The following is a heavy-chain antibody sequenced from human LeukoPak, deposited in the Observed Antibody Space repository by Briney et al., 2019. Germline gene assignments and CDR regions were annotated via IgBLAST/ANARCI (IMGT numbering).Heavy chain of an antibody. V-gene: IGHV4-34*01. D-gene: IGHD3-10*01. CDR2: INHSGST. CDR3: ARTYYGSGMGFDS. J-gene: IGHJ4*02. CDR1: GGSFSGYY. Sequence: KPSGTPSLTFAVFGGSFSGYYWSWIRQPPGKGLGGIGEINHSGSTNSNPSLKSRVSISVDTSKNQFSLKLTSVTAADTAVYYCARTYYGSGMGFDSWGQGTLVTVSS.